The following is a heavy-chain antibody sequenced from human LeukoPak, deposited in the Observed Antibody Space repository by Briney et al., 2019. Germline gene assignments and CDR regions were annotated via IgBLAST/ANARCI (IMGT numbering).Heavy chain of an antibody. V-gene: IGHV1-69*13. Sequence: SVKVSCKASGGTFSKYTISWVRQRPGQGLEWMGGITPLFGTANYAQKFQGRVTITADESTSTAYMELSSLRSEDTAVYYCASGEMITFGGVTPFDYWGQGTLVTVSS. CDR2: ITPLFGTA. D-gene: IGHD3-16*01. CDR1: GGTFSKYT. CDR3: ASGEMITFGGVTPFDY. J-gene: IGHJ4*02.